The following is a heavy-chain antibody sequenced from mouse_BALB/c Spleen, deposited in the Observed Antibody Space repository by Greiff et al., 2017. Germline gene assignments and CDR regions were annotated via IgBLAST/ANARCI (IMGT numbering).Heavy chain of an antibody. D-gene: IGHD2-3*01. J-gene: IGHJ4*01. V-gene: IGHV5-6-5*01. CDR3: ARWLLQAMDY. CDR1: GFTFSSYA. Sequence: DVHLVESGGGLVKPGGSLKLSCAASGFTFSSYAMSWVRQTPEKRLEWVASISSGGSTYYPDSVKGRFTISRDNARNILYLQMSSLRSEDTAMYYCARWLLQAMDYWGQGTSVTVSS. CDR2: ISSGGST.